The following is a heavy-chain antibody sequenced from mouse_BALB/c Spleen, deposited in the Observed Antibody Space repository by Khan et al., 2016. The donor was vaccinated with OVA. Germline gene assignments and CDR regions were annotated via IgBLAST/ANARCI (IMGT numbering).Heavy chain of an antibody. Sequence: QVQLKQSGAELARPGASVTLSCKASGYTFTDYYINWMRQRTGQGLEWIGEIYPGSDNTYYNEKFKGKATLTADKSSSTAYMQLSRLTSEDSAVYFYAREWAAWFTYWGQGTLVTVSA. CDR2: IYPGSDNT. CDR3: AREWAAWFTY. CDR1: GYTFTDYY. V-gene: IGHV1-77*01. J-gene: IGHJ3*01.